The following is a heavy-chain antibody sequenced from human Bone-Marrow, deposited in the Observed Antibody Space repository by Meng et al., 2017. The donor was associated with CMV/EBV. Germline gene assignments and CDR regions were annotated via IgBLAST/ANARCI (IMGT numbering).Heavy chain of an antibody. Sequence: GESLKISCAASGFTVSSNYMSWVRQAPGKGLEWVSVIYSGGSTYYADSVKGRFTISRDNSKNTLYLQMNSLRAEDTAVYYCARAGYSNEFAYWGQGTLVTVSS. CDR3: ARAGYSNEFAY. CDR2: IYSGGST. V-gene: IGHV3-53*01. D-gene: IGHD4-11*01. J-gene: IGHJ4*02. CDR1: GFTVSSNY.